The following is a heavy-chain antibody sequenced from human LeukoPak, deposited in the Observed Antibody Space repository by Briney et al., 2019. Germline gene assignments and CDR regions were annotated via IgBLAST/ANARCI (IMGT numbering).Heavy chain of an antibody. CDR2: IYSDNT. V-gene: IGHV3-53*01. CDR1: GFTFSSYW. J-gene: IGHJ4*02. D-gene: IGHD4/OR15-4a*01. Sequence: GGSLRLSCAASGFTFSSYWMSWVRQAPGKGLEWVSFIYSDNTHYSDSVKGRFTISRGNSKNTLYLQMNSLRAEDTAVYYCARRAGAYSHPYDYWGQGTLVTVSS. CDR3: ARRAGAYSHPYDY.